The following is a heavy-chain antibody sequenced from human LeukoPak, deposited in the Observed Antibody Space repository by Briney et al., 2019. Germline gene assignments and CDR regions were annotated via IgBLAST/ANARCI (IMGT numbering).Heavy chain of an antibody. CDR2: ISSSSSYI. J-gene: IGHJ3*02. Sequence: PGRSLRLSCAASGFTFSSYSMNWVRQAPGKGLEWVSSISSSSSYIYYADSVKGRFTISRDNAKNSLYLQMNSLRAEDTAVYYCASLEYSYGFNDAFDIWGQGTMVTVSS. CDR1: GFTFSSYS. CDR3: ASLEYSYGFNDAFDI. V-gene: IGHV3-21*01. D-gene: IGHD5-18*01.